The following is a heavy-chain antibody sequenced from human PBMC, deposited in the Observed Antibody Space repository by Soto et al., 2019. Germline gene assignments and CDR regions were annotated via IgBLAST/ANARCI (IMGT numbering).Heavy chain of an antibody. D-gene: IGHD3-22*01. J-gene: IGHJ2*01. CDR2: IYYSGSS. CDR1: GGSISSYY. CDR3: ARGAPYSDTSAYYWYFDL. Sequence: SEPLSLTCTVSGGSISSYYWSWIRQRPGKGLEWIAYIYYSGSSNYNPSLESRVTVSVDTSKNQVSLQLNSVTAADTAVYYCARGAPYSDTSAYYWYFDLWGRGTLVTVSS. V-gene: IGHV4-59*01.